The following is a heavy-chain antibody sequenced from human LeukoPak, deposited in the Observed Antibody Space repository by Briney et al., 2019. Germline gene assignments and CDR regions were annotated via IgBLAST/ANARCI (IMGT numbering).Heavy chain of an antibody. D-gene: IGHD5-12*01. CDR1: GGSISSGTYY. CDR2: IYSSGST. V-gene: IGHV4-61*02. J-gene: IGHJ3*02. CDR3: ARDLLHRGYAFDI. Sequence: SETLSLTCTVSGGSISSGTYYWSWVRQPAGKGLEWIGRIYSSGSTNYNPSLKSRVTISVDPSKNQFSLKLSSVTAADTAVYYCARDLLHRGYAFDIWGQGTMVTVSS.